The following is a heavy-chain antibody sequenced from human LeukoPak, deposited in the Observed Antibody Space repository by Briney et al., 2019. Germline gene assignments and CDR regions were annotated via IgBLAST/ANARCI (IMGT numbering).Heavy chain of an antibody. CDR3: ARDLPYYYGSGSAYGMDV. D-gene: IGHD3-10*01. Sequence: GGSLRLSCAASGFTFSSYSMNWVRQAPGKGLEWVSSISSSSSYIYYADSVKGRFTISRDNAKNSLYLQMNSLRAEDTAVYYCARDLPYYYGSGSAYGMDVWGQGTTVTVSS. J-gene: IGHJ6*02. CDR2: ISSSSSYI. CDR1: GFTFSSYS. V-gene: IGHV3-21*01.